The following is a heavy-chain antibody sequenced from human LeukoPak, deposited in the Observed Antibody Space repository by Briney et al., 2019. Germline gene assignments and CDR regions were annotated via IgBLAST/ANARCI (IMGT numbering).Heavy chain of an antibody. V-gene: IGHV3-30-3*01. D-gene: IGHD5-12*01. CDR2: ISYDGSNK. J-gene: IGHJ3*02. CDR1: GFTFSSNA. CDR3: ARRASGYDAFDI. Sequence: GSLRLSCAASGFTFSSNAMHWARQAPGKGLEWVAVISYDGSNKYYADSVKGRFTISRDNSKNTLYLQMNSLRAEDTAVYYCARRASGYDAFDIWGQGTMVTVSS.